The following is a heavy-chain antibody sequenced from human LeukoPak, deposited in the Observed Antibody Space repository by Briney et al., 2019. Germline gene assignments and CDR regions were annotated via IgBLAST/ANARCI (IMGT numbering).Heavy chain of an antibody. CDR1: GDTFPANY. D-gene: IGHD3-22*01. Sequence: GASVKVSCKASGDTFPANYLHWVRQAPGQGLEWMGWVKPNSGGTNYAQKFKGRVTMTRDTSISTAYMELSRLRSDDTAVYYCAVLWGRYYDSSGYYYGFWLDAFDIWGQGTMVTVSS. CDR3: AVLWGRYYDSSGYYYGFWLDAFDI. V-gene: IGHV1-2*02. CDR2: VKPNSGGT. J-gene: IGHJ3*02.